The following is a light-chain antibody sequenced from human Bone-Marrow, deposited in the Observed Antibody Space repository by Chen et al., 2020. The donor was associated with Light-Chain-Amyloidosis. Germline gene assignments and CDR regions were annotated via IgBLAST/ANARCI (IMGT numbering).Light chain of an antibody. CDR3: QSADSSGTYEVV. Sequence: SYELTQPPSVSVSPGQTARITCSGDDLPTKYAYWYQQKPGQAPVLVIHRDTEWPSGVSERFSGSSSGTTATLTISGVKAEDEADYHCQSADSSGTYEVVFGGGTKLTVL. V-gene: IGLV3-25*03. CDR1: DLPTKY. CDR2: RDT. J-gene: IGLJ2*01.